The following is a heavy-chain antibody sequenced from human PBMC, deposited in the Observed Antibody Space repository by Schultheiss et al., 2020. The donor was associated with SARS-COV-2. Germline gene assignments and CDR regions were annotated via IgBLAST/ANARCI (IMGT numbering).Heavy chain of an antibody. D-gene: IGHD1-7*01. Sequence: ASVKVSCKASGGTFSSYAISWVRQAPGQGLEWMGWINPNSGGTNYAQKFQGWVTMTRNTSISTAYMELSSLRSEDTAVYYCARMSIRRRYNWNYNGMDVWGQGTTVTVSS. CDR3: ARMSIRRRYNWNYNGMDV. CDR1: GGTFSSYA. J-gene: IGHJ6*02. CDR2: INPNSGGT. V-gene: IGHV1-8*02.